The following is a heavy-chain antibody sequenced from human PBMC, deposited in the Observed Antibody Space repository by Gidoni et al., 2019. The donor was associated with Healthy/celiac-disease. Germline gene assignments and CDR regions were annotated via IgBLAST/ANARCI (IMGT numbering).Heavy chain of an antibody. Sequence: QVQLVQSGAEVKQPGSSVKVSCKASGGTFSSYAISWVRQAPGQGLEWMGRIIPILGIANYTQKFQGRVTITADKSTSTAYMELSSLRSEDTAVYYCAEADGSGYFIGYWGQGTLVTVSS. CDR2: IIPILGIA. D-gene: IGHD3-10*01. CDR3: AEADGSGYFIGY. CDR1: GGTFSSYA. J-gene: IGHJ4*02. V-gene: IGHV1-69*04.